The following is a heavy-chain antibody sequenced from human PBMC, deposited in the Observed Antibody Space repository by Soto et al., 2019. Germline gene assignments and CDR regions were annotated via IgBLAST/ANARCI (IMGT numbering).Heavy chain of an antibody. CDR2: IYQSGTT. CDR1: CGSISNIHV. Sequence: SETLSLTCVVSCGSISNIHVWSWVRQPPGKGLEWIGEIYQSGTTDYNPSLKSRVTISVDTSKNQFSLKLSSVTAADTAVYYCARGVTTAVRDAFDIWGQGTMVTVSS. V-gene: IGHV4-4*02. J-gene: IGHJ3*02. CDR3: ARGVTTAVRDAFDI. D-gene: IGHD4-17*01.